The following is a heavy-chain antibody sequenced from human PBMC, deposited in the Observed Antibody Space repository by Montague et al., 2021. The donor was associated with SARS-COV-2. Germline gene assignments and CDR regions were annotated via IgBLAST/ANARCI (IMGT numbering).Heavy chain of an antibody. CDR1: GGSISSSSYY. J-gene: IGHJ6*02. D-gene: IGHD6-13*01. Sequence: SETLSLTCTVSGGSISSSSYYWGWIRQPPGKGLEWTGSIYYSGSTYYNPSLKSRVTISVDTSKNQFSLKLSSVTAADTAVYYCAAGGKGIAARSLDVVFYYCMDVWGQGTTVTVSS. V-gene: IGHV4-39*01. CDR2: IYYSGST. CDR3: AAGGKGIAARSLDVVFYYCMDV.